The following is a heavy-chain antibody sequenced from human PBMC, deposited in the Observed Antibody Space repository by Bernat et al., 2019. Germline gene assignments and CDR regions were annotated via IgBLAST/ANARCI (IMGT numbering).Heavy chain of an antibody. J-gene: IGHJ4*02. D-gene: IGHD5-12*01. V-gene: IGHV6-1*01. Sequence: QVQLQQSGPGLVKPSQTLSLTCAISGDSVSSNSVAWNWIRQSPSRGLEWLGRKYYRSKRYNDYAVSVKSRITIKPDTSKRQCYLQLNSVTPEDPAVYSCARDPITHKSYGGYDPYYFDYWGQGTLVTVSA. CDR3: ARDPITHKSYGGYDPYYFDY. CDR1: GDSVSSNSVA. CDR2: KYYRSKRYN.